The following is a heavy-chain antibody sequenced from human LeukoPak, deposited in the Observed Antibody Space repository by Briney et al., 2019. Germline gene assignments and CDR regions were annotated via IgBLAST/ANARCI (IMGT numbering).Heavy chain of an antibody. Sequence: GRSLRLSCAASGFTFDDYAMHWVRQAPGKGLEWVSGISWNSGSIGYADSVKGRFTISRDNAKNSLYLQMNSLRAEDTALYYCAKDFSPDYYGSGSYSDYWGRGTLVTVSS. CDR1: GFTFDDYA. J-gene: IGHJ4*02. D-gene: IGHD3-10*01. CDR3: AKDFSPDYYGSGSYSDY. V-gene: IGHV3-9*01. CDR2: ISWNSGSI.